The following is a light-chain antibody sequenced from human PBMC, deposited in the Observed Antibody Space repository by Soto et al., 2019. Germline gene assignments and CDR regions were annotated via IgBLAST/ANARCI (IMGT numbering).Light chain of an antibody. V-gene: IGLV2-8*01. CDR2: EVT. J-gene: IGLJ2*01. Sequence: QSALTQPPSASGSPGQSVTISCAGTSSDVGGYNLVSWYQQHPGKAPRLMIYEVTKRPSGVPDRFSGSKSGNTASLTVSGLQAEDEAEYYCSSFAGSNNLVVFGGGTQLTVL. CDR1: SSDVGGYNL. CDR3: SSFAGSNNLVV.